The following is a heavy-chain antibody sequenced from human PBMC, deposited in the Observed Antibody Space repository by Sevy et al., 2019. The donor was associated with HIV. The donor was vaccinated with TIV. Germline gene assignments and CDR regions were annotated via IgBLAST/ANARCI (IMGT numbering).Heavy chain of an antibody. V-gene: IGHV1-18*01. CDR1: GYTFTSYG. J-gene: IGHJ4*02. D-gene: IGHD3-22*01. Sequence: ASVKVSCKASGYTFTSYGISWVRQAPGQGLEWMGWISAYNGNTNYAQKLQGRVTMTTDTSTSTAYMELRSLRSDDTALYYCARVTYYYDSSGYYFDYWGQGTLVTVSS. CDR3: ARVTYYYDSSGYYFDY. CDR2: ISAYNGNT.